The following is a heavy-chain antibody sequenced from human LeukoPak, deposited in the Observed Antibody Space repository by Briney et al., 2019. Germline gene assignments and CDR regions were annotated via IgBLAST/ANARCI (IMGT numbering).Heavy chain of an antibody. V-gene: IGHV4-4*07. Sequence: SETLSLTCSVSTGSVIPYYWSWIRQPAGKEFQWIGRIYPTGSTDYNPSLKSRVTMSVDTSKKQISLKLSSVTAADTAVYYCARGIAAAAPRDYWGQGTLVIVSS. CDR2: IYPTGST. D-gene: IGHD6-13*01. CDR1: TGSVIPYY. J-gene: IGHJ4*02. CDR3: ARGIAAAAPRDY.